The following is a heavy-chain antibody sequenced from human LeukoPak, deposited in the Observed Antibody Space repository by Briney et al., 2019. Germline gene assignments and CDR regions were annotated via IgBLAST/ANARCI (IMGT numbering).Heavy chain of an antibody. Sequence: SETLSLTCTVSGGSISSYYWSWIRQPPGKGLEWIGYIYYSGSTNYNPSLKSRVTISVDTSKNQSSLKLSSVTAADTAVYYCAGSPRWPFDYWGQGTLVTVSS. CDR2: IYYSGST. CDR3: AGSPRWPFDY. V-gene: IGHV4-59*01. CDR1: GGSISSYY. J-gene: IGHJ4*02. D-gene: IGHD3-10*01.